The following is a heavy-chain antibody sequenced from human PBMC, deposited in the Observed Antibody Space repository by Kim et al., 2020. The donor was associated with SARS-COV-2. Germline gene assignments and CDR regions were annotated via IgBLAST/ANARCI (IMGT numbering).Heavy chain of an antibody. D-gene: IGHD3-10*01. V-gene: IGHV4-39*01. CDR3: ARVPRITMVRGVSSY. J-gene: IGHJ4*02. Sequence: PSLKSRVTISVDTSKNQFSLKLSSVTAADTAVYYCARVPRITMVRGVSSYWGQGTLVTVSS.